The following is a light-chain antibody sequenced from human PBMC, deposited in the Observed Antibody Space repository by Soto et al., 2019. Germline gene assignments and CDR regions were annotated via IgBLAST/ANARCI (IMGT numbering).Light chain of an antibody. Sequence: EIVLTQSPATLSLSPGEGASLSCWASQNISIYLAWYQQRPDQVPRLLIYGVSKRAPAIPPRFSGSGSGTDFTLSISGREDEDDATYYCQQRTNSPPWTFGQGTRVELK. CDR1: QNISIY. CDR2: GVS. V-gene: IGKV3-11*01. CDR3: QQRTNSPPWT. J-gene: IGKJ1*01.